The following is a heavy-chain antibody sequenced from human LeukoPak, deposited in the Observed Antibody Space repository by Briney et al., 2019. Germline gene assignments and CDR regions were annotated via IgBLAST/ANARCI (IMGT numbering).Heavy chain of an antibody. J-gene: IGHJ6*03. CDR1: GFTFSDYN. D-gene: IGHD2-15*01. V-gene: IGHV3-11*01. CDR2: ISRSGSTK. CDR3: ARVLRYCSGGNCYSGGLGYMDV. Sequence: GGSLRLSCAASGFTFSDYNMRWIRQAPGKGLERVSSISRSGSTKYYADSVKGRFTISRDNAKNSLFLQMNSLRAEDTAVYYCARVLRYCSGGNCYSGGLGYMDVWGKGTTVTISS.